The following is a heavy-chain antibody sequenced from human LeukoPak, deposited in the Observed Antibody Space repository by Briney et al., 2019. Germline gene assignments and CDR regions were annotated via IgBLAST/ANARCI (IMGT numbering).Heavy chain of an antibody. V-gene: IGHV3-30*18. CDR2: ISYDGSNK. D-gene: IGHD2-2*01. CDR3: AKLRDCSSTSCYYYGMDV. J-gene: IGHJ6*04. CDR1: GFTFSSYG. Sequence: GGSLRLSCAASGFTFSSYGMHWVRQAPGKGLEWVAVISYDGSNKYYADSVKGRFTISRDNSKNTLYLQMNGLRAEDTAVYYCAKLRDCSSTSCYYYGMDVWGKGTTVTVSS.